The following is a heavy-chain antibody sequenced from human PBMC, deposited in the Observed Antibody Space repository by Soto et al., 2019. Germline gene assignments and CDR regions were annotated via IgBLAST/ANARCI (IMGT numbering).Heavy chain of an antibody. CDR1: GYTFTSYY. V-gene: IGHV1-46*01. Sequence: QVQLVQSGAEVKKPGASVKVSCKASGYTFTSYYMHWVRQAPGQGLEWMGIINPSGGSTSYAQKFQGRVTVTRDTSTSTVYMELSSLRSEDTAVYYCARDGGGVTATQKNWFDPWGQGTLVTVSS. CDR2: INPSGGST. D-gene: IGHD2-21*02. J-gene: IGHJ5*02. CDR3: ARDGGGVTATQKNWFDP.